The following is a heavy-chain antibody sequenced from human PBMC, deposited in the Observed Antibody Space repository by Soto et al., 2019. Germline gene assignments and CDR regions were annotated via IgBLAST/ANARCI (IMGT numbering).Heavy chain of an antibody. CDR1: GDSVSINTAA. CDR2: TYYRSNWRH. Sequence: PSQTLSLTCAIPGDSVSINTAAWNLIRSSPSRGLEWLGRTYYRSNWRHDYAVSVKSRITVNPDTSKNHFSLQLNSVTPDDTAVYYCARGVAGSGFDLWGQGTLVTVSS. J-gene: IGHJ4*02. CDR3: ARGVAGSGFDL. D-gene: IGHD6-19*01. V-gene: IGHV6-1*01.